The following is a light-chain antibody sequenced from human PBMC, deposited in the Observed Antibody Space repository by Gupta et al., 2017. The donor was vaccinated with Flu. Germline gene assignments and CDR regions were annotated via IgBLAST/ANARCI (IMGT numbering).Light chain of an antibody. CDR3: QQPSNCPDT. V-gene: IGKV3-11*01. CDR1: QSVSSY. CDR2: YAS. Sequence: PATVSLSPGERATRPCRPSQSVSSYLAWYQQKPGQAPRLLIYYASNRATGVPARFSGSGSGTDFTLTIGGLEPEDFAVYYCQQPSNCPDTFGRGTKVEIK. J-gene: IGKJ4*01.